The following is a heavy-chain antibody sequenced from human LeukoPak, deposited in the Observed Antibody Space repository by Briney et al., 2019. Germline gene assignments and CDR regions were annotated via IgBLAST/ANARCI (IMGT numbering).Heavy chain of an antibody. Sequence: SVKVSCKASGGTFSSYAISWVRQAPGQGLEWMGGIIPIFGTANYAQKFQGRVTITADESTSTAHMDLSSLRSEDTALYYCARDRGGTGDFDYWGQGTLVTVSS. D-gene: IGHD1-1*01. CDR1: GGTFSSYA. V-gene: IGHV1-69*13. CDR2: IIPIFGTA. CDR3: ARDRGGTGDFDY. J-gene: IGHJ4*02.